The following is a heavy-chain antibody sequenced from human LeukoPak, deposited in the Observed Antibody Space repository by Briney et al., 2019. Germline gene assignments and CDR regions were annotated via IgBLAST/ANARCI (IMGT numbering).Heavy chain of an antibody. CDR1: GFTFSSYW. J-gene: IGHJ4*02. CDR3: AREMEGDYGSGTFFDL. Sequence: PGGSLRLSCAASGFTFSSYWMSWVRQAPGKGLEWVSYISDSGSTIYYADSVKGRFTISRDNVKNSLYLQMNGLRAEDTAVYYCAREMEGDYGSGTFFDLWGQGNMVTVSS. V-gene: IGHV3-48*04. D-gene: IGHD3-10*01. CDR2: ISDSGSTI.